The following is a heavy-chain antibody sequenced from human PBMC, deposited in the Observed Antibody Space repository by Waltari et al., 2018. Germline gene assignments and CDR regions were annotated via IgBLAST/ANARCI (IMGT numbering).Heavy chain of an antibody. J-gene: IGHJ6*04. Sequence: EVQLLESGGGLVQPGGSLRLSCAASGFTFATYDMTWVRQAPGQGLEWVSGISGGDDATYYANSVKGRFTISRDTSKNILYLQMSSLRAEDTAIYYCVQGPVVAVWGKGTTVTVSS. CDR2: ISGGDDAT. D-gene: IGHD2-2*01. V-gene: IGHV3-23*01. CDR1: GFTFATYD. CDR3: VQGPVVAV.